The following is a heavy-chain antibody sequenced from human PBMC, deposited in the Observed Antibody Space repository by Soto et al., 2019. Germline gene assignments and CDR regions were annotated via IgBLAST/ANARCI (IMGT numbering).Heavy chain of an antibody. V-gene: IGHV3-30*18. CDR1: GFTFSSYG. J-gene: IGHJ4*02. Sequence: QVQLVESGGGVVQPGRSLRLSCAASGFTFSSYGMHWVRQAPGKGLEWVAVISYDGSNKYYADSVKGRFTISRDNSKSTLYLQMDSLRAEDTAVYYCAKDRGYWGEGTLVTVCS. CDR2: ISYDGSNK. CDR3: AKDRGY.